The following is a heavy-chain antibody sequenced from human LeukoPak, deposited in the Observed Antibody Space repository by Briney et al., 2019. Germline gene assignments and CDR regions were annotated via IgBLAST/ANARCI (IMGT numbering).Heavy chain of an antibody. Sequence: PSETLSLTCAVYGGSFSGYYWSWIRQPPGKGLEWIEEINHSGSTNYNPSLKSRVTISVDTSKNQFSLKLSSVTAADTAVYYCARAGITIFGVAYYYYYYGMDVWGQGTTVTVSS. V-gene: IGHV4-34*01. CDR3: ARAGITIFGVAYYYYYYGMDV. J-gene: IGHJ6*02. CDR1: GGSFSGYY. CDR2: INHSGST. D-gene: IGHD3-3*01.